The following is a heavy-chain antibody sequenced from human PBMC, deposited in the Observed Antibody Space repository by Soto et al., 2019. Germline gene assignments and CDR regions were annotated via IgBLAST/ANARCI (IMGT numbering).Heavy chain of an antibody. J-gene: IGHJ6*02. Sequence: SVKVSCKASGGTFSSYAISWVRQAPGQGLEWMGGIIPIFGTANYAQKFQGRVTITADESTSTAYMELSSLRSEDTAVYYCARAGRPNYDILTGYFGVYYYYGMDVWGQGTKVTVYS. CDR2: IIPIFGTA. CDR1: GGTFSSYA. CDR3: ARAGRPNYDILTGYFGVYYYYGMDV. D-gene: IGHD3-9*01. V-gene: IGHV1-69*13.